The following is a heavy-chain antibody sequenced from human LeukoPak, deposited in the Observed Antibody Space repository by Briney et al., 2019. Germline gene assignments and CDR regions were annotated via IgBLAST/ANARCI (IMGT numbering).Heavy chain of an antibody. CDR3: ARGRQGGRGQFDY. V-gene: IGHV4-39*07. CDR2: IYYSGST. Sequence: PSETLSLTCTVSGGSISSSSYYWGWIRQPPGKGLEWIGSIYYSGSTYYNPSLKSRVSISVDTSKNQFSLKLSSVTAADTAVYYCARGRQGGRGQFDYWGQGTLVTVSS. J-gene: IGHJ4*02. D-gene: IGHD1-26*01. CDR1: GGSISSSSYY.